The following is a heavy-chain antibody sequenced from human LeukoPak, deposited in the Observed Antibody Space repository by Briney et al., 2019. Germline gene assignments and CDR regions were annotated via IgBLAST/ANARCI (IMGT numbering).Heavy chain of an antibody. V-gene: IGHV3-15*01. CDR2: IKSKTDGGTT. Sequence: PGGSLRLSCAASGFTFSSYSMNWVRQAPGKGLEWVGRIKSKTDGGTTDYAAPVKGRFTISRDDSKNTLYLQMNSLKTEDTAVYYCTTRVRYSYGGEESYWGQGTLVTVSS. J-gene: IGHJ4*02. CDR3: TTRVRYSYGGEESY. D-gene: IGHD5-18*01. CDR1: GFTFSSYS.